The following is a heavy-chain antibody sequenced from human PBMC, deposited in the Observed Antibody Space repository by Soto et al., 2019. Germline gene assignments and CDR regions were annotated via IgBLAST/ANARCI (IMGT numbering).Heavy chain of an antibody. CDR2: IYTSEST. V-gene: IGHV4-4*07. D-gene: IGHD6-13*01. CDR3: ARASIAARPYGSSWYPLFDY. CDR1: GGSISSYY. Sequence: SETLSLTCTVSGGSISSYYWSWIRQPAGKGLEWIGRIYTSESTNYNPSLKSRVTMSVDASKNQFSLKLSSVTAADTAVYYCARASIAARPYGSSWYPLFDYWGQGTLVTVSS. J-gene: IGHJ4*02.